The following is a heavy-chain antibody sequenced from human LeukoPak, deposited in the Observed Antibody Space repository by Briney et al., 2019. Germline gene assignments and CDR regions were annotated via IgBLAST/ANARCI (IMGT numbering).Heavy chain of an antibody. CDR1: GGTFSNYA. D-gene: IGHD3-22*01. V-gene: IGHV1-69*04. CDR2: IIPILNIA. Sequence: SVKVSCKASGGTFSNYAISWVRQAPGQGLEWMGRIIPILNIANYAQKFQGRVTITADESTSTAYMELSSLRSEDTAVYYCASGRGYYDSSGYYYYYYYMDVWGKGTTVTVSS. J-gene: IGHJ6*03. CDR3: ASGRGYYDSSGYYYYYYYMDV.